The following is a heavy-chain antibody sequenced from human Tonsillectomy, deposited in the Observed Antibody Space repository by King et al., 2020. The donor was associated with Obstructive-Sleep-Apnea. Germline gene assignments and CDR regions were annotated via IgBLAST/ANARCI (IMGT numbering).Heavy chain of an antibody. CDR1: GGSISSADYY. D-gene: IGHD3-10*01. CDR3: ARAPMVRGIIRWFDP. V-gene: IGHV4-31*03. J-gene: IGHJ5*02. Sequence: QLQESGPGLVKPSQTLSLTCTVSGGSISSADYYWSWIRQHPGKGLEWIGYIYYSGSTNYNPSFRSRVTISVDTSKNQFSLMLSSVTAADTAVYYCARAPMVRGIIRWFDPWGQGTLVTVSS. CDR2: IYYSGST.